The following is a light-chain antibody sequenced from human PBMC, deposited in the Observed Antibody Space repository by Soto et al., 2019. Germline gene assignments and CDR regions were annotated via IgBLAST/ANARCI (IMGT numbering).Light chain of an antibody. CDR1: QSVTSN. CDR3: HQYQSSPNT. J-gene: IGKJ2*01. Sequence: EIVVTQSLGTLSLSPGEGGTLSCRASQSVTSNLAWYQQKPGQAPRLLIYDASSRATGIPDRFSGSGSGTDFTLTISRLEPEDFAVYYCHQYQSSPNTFGQGTKVDIK. CDR2: DAS. V-gene: IGKV3-20*01.